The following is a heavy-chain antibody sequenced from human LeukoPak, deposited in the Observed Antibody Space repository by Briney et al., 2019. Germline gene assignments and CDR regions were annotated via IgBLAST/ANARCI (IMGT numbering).Heavy chain of an antibody. CDR2: IYPGDSDT. D-gene: IGHD1-26*01. Sequence: GESLKISCKGSGYSFTSYWIGWVRQIPGKGLEWMGIIYPGDSDTRYSPSFQGQATISADKSISTAYLQWSSLKASDTAMYYCARRSSYSGSYYAYYYYMDVWGKGTTVTVSS. J-gene: IGHJ6*03. CDR3: ARRSSYSGSYYAYYYYMDV. CDR1: GYSFTSYW. V-gene: IGHV5-51*01.